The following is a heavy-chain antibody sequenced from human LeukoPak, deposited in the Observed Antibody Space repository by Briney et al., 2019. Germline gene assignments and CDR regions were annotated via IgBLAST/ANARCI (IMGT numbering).Heavy chain of an antibody. D-gene: IGHD1-14*01. CDR1: GFTFSSYA. CDR2: ISGTGGTT. V-gene: IGHV3-23*01. CDR3: ARQAEGSYYFDY. Sequence: PGGSLRLSCAASGFTFSSYAMSWVRQAPGKGLEWVSVISGTGGTTYYADSVKGRFTISRDNSKNTLDLQMNSPRAEDTAVYYCARQAEGSYYFDYWGQGTLVTVSS. J-gene: IGHJ4*02.